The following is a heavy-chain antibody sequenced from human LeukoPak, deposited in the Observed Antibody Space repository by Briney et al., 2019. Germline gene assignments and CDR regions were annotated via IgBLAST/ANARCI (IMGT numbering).Heavy chain of an antibody. CDR2: ISYDGSSK. J-gene: IGHJ4*02. CDR1: GFTFSSFG. V-gene: IGHV3-30*18. Sequence: GRSLRLSCAASGFTFSSFGMHWVRQAPGKGLEWVAGISYDGSSKYYADSVKGRFTISRDNSRNTLYLQMNSLRAEDTALYYCAKGTYSAYYSGCAYWGQGTLVTVSS. CDR3: AKGTYSAYYSGCAY. D-gene: IGHD5-12*01.